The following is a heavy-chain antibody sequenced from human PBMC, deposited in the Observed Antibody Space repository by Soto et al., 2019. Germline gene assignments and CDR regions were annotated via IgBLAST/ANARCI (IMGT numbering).Heavy chain of an antibody. V-gene: IGHV3-21*02. CDR2: INEDSSYI. J-gene: IGHJ6*03. CDR3: VRDFGRYFRSGYMDV. D-gene: IGHD3-9*01. CDR1: GFTFSSYS. Sequence: EVQLVESGGGLVKPGGSLRLSCAASGFTFSSYSMNWVRQAPGKGLEWVSSINEDSSYIYYAHSLSGRFTISRDNAKDSLYLQMNYLRAEDTAVYYCVRDFGRYFRSGYMDVWGDGATVTVSS.